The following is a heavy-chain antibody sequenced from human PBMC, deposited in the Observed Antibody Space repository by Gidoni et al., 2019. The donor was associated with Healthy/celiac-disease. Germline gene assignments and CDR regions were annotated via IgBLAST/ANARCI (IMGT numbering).Heavy chain of an antibody. D-gene: IGHD6-13*01. CDR2: ISAYNGNT. J-gene: IGHJ4*02. CDR3: ARDQAAAGGRFPFDY. V-gene: IGHV1-18*01. CDR1: GYTLPSFG. Sequence: QVQLVQSGAEVKKPGASVKVSCKPSGYTLPSFGISWGRQAPGQGLEWMGWISAYNGNTNYAQKLQGRVTMTTDTSTSTAYMELRSLRSDDTAVYYCARDQAAAGGRFPFDYWGQGTLVTVSS.